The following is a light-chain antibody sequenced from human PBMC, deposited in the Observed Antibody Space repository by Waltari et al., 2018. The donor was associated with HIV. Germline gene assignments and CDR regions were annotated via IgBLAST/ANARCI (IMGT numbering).Light chain of an antibody. V-gene: IGKV4-1*01. CDR2: WAS. J-gene: IGKJ2*01. CDR1: QSLLYSSNNKNY. Sequence: DIVMTQSPDSLAVSLGERATMNCKSSQSLLYSSNNKNYLAWYQQKPGQPPKLLLYWASTRESGVPDRFSGSGSATDFTLTISSLQAEDVAVYYCQQYSNTPVTFGQGTKLEIK. CDR3: QQYSNTPVT.